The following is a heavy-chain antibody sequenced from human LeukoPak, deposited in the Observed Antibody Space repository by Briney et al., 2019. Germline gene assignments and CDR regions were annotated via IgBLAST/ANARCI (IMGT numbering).Heavy chain of an antibody. CDR3: ARIGAAGTRYYFDY. CDR1: GASLSTYY. CDR2: IFYSGGT. Sequence: PSETLSLTCIVSGASLSTYYGTWIRQAPGKGPEWIGYIFYSGGTNYNSSLKSRVTLSIDTSKNQFSLELTSVTAADTAVYYCARIGAAGTRYYFDYWSQGTLVTVSS. D-gene: IGHD6-13*01. V-gene: IGHV4-59*01. J-gene: IGHJ4*02.